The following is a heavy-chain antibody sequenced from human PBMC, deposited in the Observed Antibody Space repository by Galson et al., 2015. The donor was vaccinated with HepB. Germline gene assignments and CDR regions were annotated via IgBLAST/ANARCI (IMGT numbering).Heavy chain of an antibody. D-gene: IGHD2-8*01. CDR2: ISGYNTIA. CDR3: AKDGQFWGHCTNGVCYFDY. J-gene: IGHJ4*02. Sequence: APGQGLEWMAWISGYNTIAQYAQKFQERLSLMTDKSTKTVYMELRSLRSDDTAVYYCAKDGQFWGHCTNGVCYFDYWGQGTLVAVSS. V-gene: IGHV1-18*01.